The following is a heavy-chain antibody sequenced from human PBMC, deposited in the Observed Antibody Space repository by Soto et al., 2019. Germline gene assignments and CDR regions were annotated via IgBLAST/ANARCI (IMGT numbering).Heavy chain of an antibody. CDR3: ATSGYLYGSGSWRSWFDP. J-gene: IGHJ5*02. Sequence: SETLSLTCAVSGGSISSSNWWSWVRQPPGKGLEWIGEIYHSGSTNYNPSLKSRVTISVDKSKNQFSLKLSSVTAADTAVYYCATSGYLYGSGSWRSWFDPWGQGTLVTAPQ. CDR1: GGSISSSNW. V-gene: IGHV4-4*02. D-gene: IGHD3-10*01. CDR2: IYHSGST.